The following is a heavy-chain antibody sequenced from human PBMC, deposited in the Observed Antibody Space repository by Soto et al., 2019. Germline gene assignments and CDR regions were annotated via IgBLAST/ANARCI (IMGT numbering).Heavy chain of an antibody. D-gene: IGHD3-10*01. Sequence: ASVNVSCKASGYTFTSYYMHWVRQAPGQGLEWMGIINPSGGSTSYAQKFQGRVTMTRDTSTSTVYMELSSLRSEDTAVYYCARTYYLTYYFDYWGQGTLVTVSS. J-gene: IGHJ4*02. CDR2: INPSGGST. CDR3: ARTYYLTYYFDY. V-gene: IGHV1-46*01. CDR1: GYTFTSYY.